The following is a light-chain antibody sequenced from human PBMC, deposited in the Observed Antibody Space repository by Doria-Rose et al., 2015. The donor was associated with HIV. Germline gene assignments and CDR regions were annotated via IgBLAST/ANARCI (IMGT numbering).Light chain of an antibody. CDR1: QSLLYTSKNY. J-gene: IGKJ3*01. CDR2: WAS. V-gene: IGKV4-1*01. Sequence: TQSPESLGMSLGERATLNCKSNQSLLYTSKNYLAWYQQKPVQPPKLLIYWASTRQSGVPARCSGSGSGTDFTLTISSLEAEDVAVYYCRQYYDTPSFGPGTTVDIK. CDR3: RQYYDTPS.